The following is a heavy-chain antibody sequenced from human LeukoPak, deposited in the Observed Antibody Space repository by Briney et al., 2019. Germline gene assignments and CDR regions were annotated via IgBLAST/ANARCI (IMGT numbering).Heavy chain of an antibody. CDR3: AKRRGEDYFDY. D-gene: IGHD2-21*01. V-gene: IGHV3-30*02. CDR1: GFIFSSYG. J-gene: IGHJ4*02. Sequence: GGSLRLSCAASGFIFSSYGVHWVRQTPGKGLEWVAFIRYDGSNKYYADSVKGRFTISRDNSENTMYLQMNSLRVEDTAIYYCAKRRGEDYFDYWGQGSLVTVSS. CDR2: IRYDGSNK.